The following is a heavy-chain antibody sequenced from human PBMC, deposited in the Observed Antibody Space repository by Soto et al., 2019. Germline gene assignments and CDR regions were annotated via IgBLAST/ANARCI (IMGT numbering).Heavy chain of an antibody. J-gene: IGHJ6*02. CDR3: AKDLGYCSGGSCYGFMDV. CDR2: ISWDGGST. Sequence: PGGSLRLSCAASGFTFDDYAMHWVRQAPGKGLEWVSLISWDGGSTYYADSVKGRFTISRDNSKNSLYLQMNSLRAEDTALYYCAKDLGYCSGGSCYGFMDVWGQGTTVTVSS. CDR1: GFTFDDYA. V-gene: IGHV3-43D*04. D-gene: IGHD2-15*01.